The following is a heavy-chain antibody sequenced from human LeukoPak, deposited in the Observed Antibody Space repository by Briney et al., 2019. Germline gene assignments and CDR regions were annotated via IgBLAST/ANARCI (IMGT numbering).Heavy chain of an antibody. Sequence: SETLSLTCTVSGGSISSYYWSWIRQPPGKGLEWIGYIYHSGSTYYNPSLKSRVTISVDRSKNQFSLKLSSVTAADTAVYFCARSGYSQSYLYWGQGTLVTVSS. CDR3: ARSGYSQSYLY. J-gene: IGHJ4*02. V-gene: IGHV4-59*04. CDR1: GGSISSYY. D-gene: IGHD5-18*01. CDR2: IYHSGST.